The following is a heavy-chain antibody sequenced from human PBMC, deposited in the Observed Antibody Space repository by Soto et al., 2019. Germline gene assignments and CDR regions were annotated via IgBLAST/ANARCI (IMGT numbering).Heavy chain of an antibody. CDR3: ARAARDCGTDGYSSFFHA. J-gene: IGHJ5*02. D-gene: IGHD2-21*02. CDR2: ITNNGANI. Sequence: EVHLLESGGGLVQPGGSLRLSCAASGFTFNNYAMSWVRQAPGKGLEWVSGITNNGANIKYVDSVKGRFTISRDNSRDTLFLPMNGLRAEDTAVYYCARAARDCGTDGYSSFFHAWGQGTLVTVSS. V-gene: IGHV3-23*01. CDR1: GFTFNNYA.